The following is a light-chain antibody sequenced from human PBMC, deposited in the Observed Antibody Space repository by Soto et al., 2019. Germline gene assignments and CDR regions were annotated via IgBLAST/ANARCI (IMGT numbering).Light chain of an antibody. CDR3: QQYNDYLLT. Sequence: DIQITQSPSTLSASVGDRVTITCRASQSIGSWLAWYQQKPGKAPKLLIYKASNLETGVPSRFSGSGSGTEFTLTISSLQPDDFATYYCQQYNDYLLTFGPGTTVDIK. CDR1: QSIGSW. CDR2: KAS. V-gene: IGKV1-5*03. J-gene: IGKJ3*01.